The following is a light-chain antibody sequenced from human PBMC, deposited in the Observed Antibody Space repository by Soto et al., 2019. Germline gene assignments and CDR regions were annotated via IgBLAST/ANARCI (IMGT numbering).Light chain of an antibody. Sequence: QSVLTQPASVSGSPGQSITISCTGTSGDIGSYNRVSWYQQHPGKAPKLIIYEVTDRPSGVSNRFSGSKSGNTASLTISGLRSDDEADYFCATWDDSLNGFYVFGTGTKLTVL. V-gene: IGLV2-14*01. CDR3: ATWDDSLNGFYV. J-gene: IGLJ1*01. CDR1: SGDIGSYNR. CDR2: EVT.